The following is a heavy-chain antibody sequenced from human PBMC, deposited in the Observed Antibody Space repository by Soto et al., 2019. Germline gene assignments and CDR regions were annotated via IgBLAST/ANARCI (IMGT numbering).Heavy chain of an antibody. CDR2: ISSSSSYI. J-gene: IGHJ5*02. CDR3: ARSTYSYGSGSYSP. CDR1: GFTFSSYS. D-gene: IGHD3-10*01. V-gene: IGHV3-21*01. Sequence: EVQLVESGGGLVKPGGSLRLSCAASGFTFSSYSMNWVRQAPGKGLEWVSSISSSSSYIYYADSVKGRFTISRDNAKSSLYLQMNSLRAEDTAVYYCARSTYSYGSGSYSPWGQGTLVTASS.